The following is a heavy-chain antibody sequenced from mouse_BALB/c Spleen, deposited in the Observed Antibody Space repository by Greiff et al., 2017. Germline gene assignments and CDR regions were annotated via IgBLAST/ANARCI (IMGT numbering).Heavy chain of an antibody. D-gene: IGHD1-1*01. V-gene: IGHV5-17*02. J-gene: IGHJ1*01. CDR3: ARKYSGSRYVSDWYFDV. Sequence: EVMLVESGGGLVQPGGSRKLSCAASGFTFSSFGMHWVRQAPEKGLEWVAYISSGSSTIDYTDTVKGRFTIYRDNPKNTMCLQMTSLRSEDTAMYDSARKYSGSRYVSDWYFDVGGAGTTVTVSS. CDR1: GFTFSSFG. CDR2: ISSGSSTI.